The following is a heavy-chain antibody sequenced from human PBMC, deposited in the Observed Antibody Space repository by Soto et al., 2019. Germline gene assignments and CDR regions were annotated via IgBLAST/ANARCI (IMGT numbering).Heavy chain of an antibody. CDR2: SYPGDSET. CDR3: ASSSSSGWDIDY. V-gene: IGHV5-51*01. J-gene: IGHJ4*02. Sequence: PGESLKISCKGSGDSFTSCWIGWVRQRPGKGLEWTGISYPGDSETRYSPSFQGPVAISADKSSSTAYLQWSSLKASDTAMHQRASSSSSGWDIDYWAQGTLVT. CDR1: GDSFTSCW. D-gene: IGHD6-19*01.